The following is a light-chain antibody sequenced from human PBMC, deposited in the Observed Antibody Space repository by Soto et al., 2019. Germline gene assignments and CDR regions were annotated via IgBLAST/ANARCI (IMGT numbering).Light chain of an antibody. J-gene: IGKJ2*01. V-gene: IGKV1-5*01. CDR3: QQYSIYPYT. CDR2: DAS. Sequence: IPMTQSPSALSASVGDRVTITCRASQTLSNWLAWYQQEPGKAPKLLIFDASSLQSGVPSRFSGSGFGTEFTLTSSSLQPDDFGTYYCQQYSIYPYTFGQGTKLEIK. CDR1: QTLSNW.